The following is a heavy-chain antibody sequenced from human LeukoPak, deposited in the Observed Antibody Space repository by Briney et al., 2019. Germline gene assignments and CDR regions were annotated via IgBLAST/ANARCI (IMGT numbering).Heavy chain of an antibody. V-gene: IGHV1-2*02. Sequence: GASVKVSCKASGYTLTGYYIYWVRQAPGQGLEWMGWINPNSGATNYAQKFQGRVTMTRDTSISTAYMILSSLTSDDTAVFYCARGTGEGYSYGRYFFDYWGQGTLVTVSS. D-gene: IGHD5-18*01. CDR2: INPNSGAT. J-gene: IGHJ4*02. CDR1: GYTLTGYY. CDR3: ARGTGEGYSYGRYFFDY.